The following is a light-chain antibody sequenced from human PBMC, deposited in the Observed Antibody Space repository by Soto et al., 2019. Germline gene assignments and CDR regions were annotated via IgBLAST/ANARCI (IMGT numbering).Light chain of an antibody. CDR2: AAS. Sequence: IRMAQYPSSFSASAGDRVTITCRASQGISSYLAWYQQKPGKAPKLLIYAASTLQSGVPSRFSGSGSGTDFTLTISCLQSEDFATYYCQQYYSYWITFGQGTRLEIK. V-gene: IGKV1-8*01. CDR1: QGISSY. CDR3: QQYYSYWIT. J-gene: IGKJ5*01.